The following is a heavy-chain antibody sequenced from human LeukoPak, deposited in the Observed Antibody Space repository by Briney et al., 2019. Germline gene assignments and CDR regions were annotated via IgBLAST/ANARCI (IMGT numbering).Heavy chain of an antibody. Sequence: GGSLRLSCAASGFTVSSNYMSWVRQAPGKGLEWVSVIYSGGSTYYADSVKGRFTISRDNSKNTLYLQMNSLRAEDTAVYYCARGGSGRHVGSFDYWGQGTLVTVSS. CDR2: IYSGGST. V-gene: IGHV3-53*01. D-gene: IGHD3-3*01. CDR3: ARGGSGRHVGSFDY. CDR1: GFTVSSNY. J-gene: IGHJ4*02.